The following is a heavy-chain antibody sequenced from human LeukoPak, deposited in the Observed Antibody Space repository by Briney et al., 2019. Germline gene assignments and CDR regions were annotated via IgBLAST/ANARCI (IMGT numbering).Heavy chain of an antibody. Sequence: GGSLRLSCAASGFTFSSYAMSWVRQAPGKGLEWVSAISGVADRTYYADSVKGRFTISRDNSKNTLSLLMNSLRAEDAAIYYCAKESPYTSPRNYYFDYWGQGTLVTVSS. V-gene: IGHV3-23*01. D-gene: IGHD1-14*01. CDR3: AKESPYTSPRNYYFDY. CDR1: GFTFSSYA. CDR2: ISGVADRT. J-gene: IGHJ4*02.